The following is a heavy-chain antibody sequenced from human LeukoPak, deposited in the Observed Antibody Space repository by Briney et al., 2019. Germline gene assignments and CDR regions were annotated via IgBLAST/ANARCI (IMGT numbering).Heavy chain of an antibody. Sequence: GGSLRLSCAASGFTFSSYDMSWVRQAPGKGLEWVSGISGSGGSTDYADSVKGRFTISRDNSKNTLYLQMTSLRAEDTAVYYCAKDADISGYYYPLNWFDPWGQGTLVTVSS. CDR1: GFTFSSYD. J-gene: IGHJ5*02. CDR2: ISGSGGST. D-gene: IGHD3-22*01. V-gene: IGHV3-23*01. CDR3: AKDADISGYYYPLNWFDP.